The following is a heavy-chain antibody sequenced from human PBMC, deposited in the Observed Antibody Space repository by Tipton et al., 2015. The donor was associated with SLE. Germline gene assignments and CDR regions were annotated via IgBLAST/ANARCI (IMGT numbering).Heavy chain of an antibody. CDR3: ARVGWAMTPDY. J-gene: IGHJ4*02. CDR2: IYSSGNT. CDR1: GGSMSSYY. V-gene: IGHV4-4*07. D-gene: IGHD1-26*01. Sequence: TLSLTCTVSGGSMSSYYWSWIRQPAGKGLEWIGHIYSSGNTIYNPSLKSRVTMSVDTSKNQFSLKLSSVTAADTAVYYCARVGWAMTPDYWGPGTLVTVSS.